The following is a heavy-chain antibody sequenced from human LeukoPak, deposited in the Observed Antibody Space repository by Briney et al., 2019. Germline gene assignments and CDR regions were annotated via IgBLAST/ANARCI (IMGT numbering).Heavy chain of an antibody. D-gene: IGHD2-21*01. CDR3: ARKKRGGEWVFDY. V-gene: IGHV4-59*01. J-gene: IGHJ4*02. Sequence: SETLPLTCTVSGGSISSYYWSWIRQPPGKGLEWIGYIYYSGSTNYNPSLKSRLTISVDTSKNQFSLKLSSVTAADTAVYYCARKKRGGEWVFDYWGQGTLVTVSS. CDR2: IYYSGST. CDR1: GGSISSYY.